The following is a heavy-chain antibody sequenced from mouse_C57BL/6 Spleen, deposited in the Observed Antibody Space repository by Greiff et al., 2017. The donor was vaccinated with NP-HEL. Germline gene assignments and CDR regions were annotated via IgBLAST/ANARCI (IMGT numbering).Heavy chain of an antibody. D-gene: IGHD2-4*01. CDR2: IDPSDSYT. V-gene: IGHV1-59*01. CDR1: GYTFTSYW. CDR3: ARGNYDYDVAWFAY. J-gene: IGHJ3*01. Sequence: VQLQQPGAELVRPGTSVKLSCKASGYTFTSYWMHWVKQRPGQGLEWIGVIDPSDSYTNYNQKFKGKATLTVDTSSSTAYMQLSSLTSEDSAVYYCARGNYDYDVAWFAYWGQGTLVTVSA.